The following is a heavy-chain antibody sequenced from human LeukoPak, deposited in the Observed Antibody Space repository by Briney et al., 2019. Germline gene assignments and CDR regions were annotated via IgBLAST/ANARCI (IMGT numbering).Heavy chain of an antibody. CDR2: IYTSGST. Sequence: PSETLSLTCTVSGGSISSYYWSWIRQPAGKGLEWIGRIYTSGSTNYNPSLKSRVTMSVDTSKNQFSPKLSSVTAADTAVYYCAGSGSYHSNWFDPWGQGTLVTVSS. CDR3: AGSGSYHSNWFDP. V-gene: IGHV4-4*07. CDR1: GGSISSYY. D-gene: IGHD3-10*01. J-gene: IGHJ5*02.